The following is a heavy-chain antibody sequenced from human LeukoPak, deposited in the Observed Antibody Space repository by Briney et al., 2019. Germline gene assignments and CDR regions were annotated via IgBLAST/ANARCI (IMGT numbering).Heavy chain of an antibody. V-gene: IGHV3-30*02. J-gene: IGHJ5*02. CDR2: IRYDGSNK. CDR1: GFTFSSYG. CDR3: AKDLRLLRLFDRSYKDKNRFDP. D-gene: IGHD4-23*01. Sequence: GGSLRLSCAASGFTFSSYGMHWVRQAPGKGLEWVAFIRYDGSNKYYADSVKGRFTISRDNSKNTLYLQMNSLRAEDTAVYYCAKDLRLLRLFDRSYKDKNRFDPWGQGTLVTVSS.